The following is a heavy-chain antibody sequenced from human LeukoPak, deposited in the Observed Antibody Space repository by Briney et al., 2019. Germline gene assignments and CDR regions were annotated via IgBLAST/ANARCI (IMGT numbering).Heavy chain of an antibody. CDR1: GFTFSSYS. CDR2: ISISSTYL. CDR3: ARGNWFVDY. V-gene: IGHV3-21*05. J-gene: IGHJ4*02. Sequence: KTGGSLRLPCEASGFTFSSYSMSWLRRTPGKGLEWLSYISISSTYLHYADSVKGRFTISRDNAKKSLFLQMNSLRADDTAVYYCARGNWFVDYWGQGTLVTVSS. D-gene: IGHD1-20*01.